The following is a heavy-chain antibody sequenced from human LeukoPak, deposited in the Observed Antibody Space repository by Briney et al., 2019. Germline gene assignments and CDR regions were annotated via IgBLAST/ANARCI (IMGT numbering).Heavy chain of an antibody. Sequence: GGSLRLSCATSGFIFSSYWMCWVRQAPGKGLEWVANIKSDGSEEYYGDSVKGRFTISRDNAKNSLYLQMNSLRVEDTAVYYCARGDLWLGHWGQGSLVTVSS. CDR1: GFIFSSYW. CDR3: ARGDLWLGH. J-gene: IGHJ4*02. V-gene: IGHV3-7*01. CDR2: IKSDGSEE. D-gene: IGHD3-10*01.